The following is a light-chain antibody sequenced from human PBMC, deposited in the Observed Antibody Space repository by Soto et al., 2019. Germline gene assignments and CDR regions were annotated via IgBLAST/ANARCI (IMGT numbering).Light chain of an antibody. CDR2: EVD. Sequence: QSALTQPPSASGSPGQSVTVSCTGTSTDVGGYNSVSWYQQHPGKAPKLIIYEVDKRPSGVPDRFSGSKSGNTASLTVFGLPDDDEADYFCSSYASSENLVIGGGTKLTV. V-gene: IGLV2-8*01. CDR1: STDVGGYNS. CDR3: SSYASSENLV. J-gene: IGLJ2*01.